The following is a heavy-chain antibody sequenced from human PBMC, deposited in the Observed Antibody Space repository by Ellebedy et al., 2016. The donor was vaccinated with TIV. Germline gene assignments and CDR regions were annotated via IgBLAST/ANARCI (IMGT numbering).Heavy chain of an antibody. Sequence: GESLKISCAASGFTFSSYAMSWVPQAPRKGLEWVSVISGSGGSTYYADSVKGRFTISRDNSKNTLYLQMNSLRAGYTDVYYCAKEGGGRFLEWFPPRGWFDPWGQGTLVTVSS. V-gene: IGHV3-23*01. J-gene: IGHJ5*02. D-gene: IGHD3-3*01. CDR1: GFTFSSYA. CDR2: ISGSGGST. CDR3: AKEGGGRFLEWFPPRGWFDP.